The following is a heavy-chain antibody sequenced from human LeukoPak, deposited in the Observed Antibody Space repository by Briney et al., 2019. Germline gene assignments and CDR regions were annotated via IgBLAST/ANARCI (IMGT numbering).Heavy chain of an antibody. CDR2: IYTSGST. CDR3: ARGGSYGYFDY. J-gene: IGHJ4*02. Sequence: SETLSLTCTVSGGSISSGSYYWSWIRQPAGKGLEWIGRIYTSGSTNYNPSLKSRVTISVDTSKNQFSLKLSSVTAADTAVYYCARGGSYGYFDYWGQGTLVTVSS. V-gene: IGHV4-61*02. D-gene: IGHD5-18*01. CDR1: GGSISSGSYY.